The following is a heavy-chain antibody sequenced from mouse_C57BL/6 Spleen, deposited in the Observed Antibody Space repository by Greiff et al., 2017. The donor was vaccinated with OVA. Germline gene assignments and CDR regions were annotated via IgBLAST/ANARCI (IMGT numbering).Heavy chain of an antibody. CDR1: GYTFTSYW. D-gene: IGHD2-4*01. J-gene: IGHJ3*01. V-gene: IGHV1-72*01. Sequence: QVQLQQPGAELVKPGASVKLSCKASGYTFTSYWMHWVKQRPGRGLEWIGRIDPNSGGTKYNEKFKSKATLTVDKPSSTAYMQLSSLTSEDSAVYYCARGTYYDYDGWFAYWGQGTLVTVSA. CDR3: ARGTYYDYDGWFAY. CDR2: IDPNSGGT.